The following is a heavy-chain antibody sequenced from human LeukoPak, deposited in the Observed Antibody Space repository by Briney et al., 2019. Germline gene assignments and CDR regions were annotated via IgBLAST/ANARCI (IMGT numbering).Heavy chain of an antibody. CDR3: AREYRYCSSTSCYAEDYYYYMDV. V-gene: IGHV1-2*02. J-gene: IGHJ6*03. D-gene: IGHD2-2*01. CDR2: INPNSGGT. CDR1: GYTFTGYY. Sequence: ASVKVSCKASGYTFTGYYMHWVRQAPGQGLEWMGWINPNSGGTNYAQKFQGRVTMTTDTSTSTAYMELRSLRSDDTAVYYCAREYRYCSSTSCYAEDYYYYMDVWGKGTTVTISS.